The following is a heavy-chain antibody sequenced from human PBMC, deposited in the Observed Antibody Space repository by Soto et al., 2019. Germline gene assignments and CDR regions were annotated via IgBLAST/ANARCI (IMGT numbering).Heavy chain of an antibody. V-gene: IGHV4-31*03. D-gene: IGHD5-12*01. Sequence: QVQLQESGPGLVKPSQTLSLTCTVSGGSISSGGYYWSWIRQHPGKGLEWIGYIYYSGSTYYNPSLKSRVTISVDTSKNQFSLKLSSVTAADTAVYYCARDQGIVATKRYYYYYGMDVWGQGTTVTVSS. J-gene: IGHJ6*02. CDR2: IYYSGST. CDR3: ARDQGIVATKRYYYYYGMDV. CDR1: GGSISSGGYY.